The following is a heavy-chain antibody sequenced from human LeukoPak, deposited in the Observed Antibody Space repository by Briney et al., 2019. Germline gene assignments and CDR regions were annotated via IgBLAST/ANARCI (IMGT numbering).Heavy chain of an antibody. CDR3: ARLWGFDY. V-gene: IGHV4-39*01. CDR1: GGSISSSSYY. Sequence: SETLSLTCTVSGGSISSSSYYWGWIRQPPGKGLEWIGSIYYSGSTYYNPSLKSRVTISVDTSKNQFSLKLSSVTAADTAVYYCARLWGFDYWGQGTLVTISS. CDR2: IYYSGST. D-gene: IGHD7-27*01. J-gene: IGHJ4*02.